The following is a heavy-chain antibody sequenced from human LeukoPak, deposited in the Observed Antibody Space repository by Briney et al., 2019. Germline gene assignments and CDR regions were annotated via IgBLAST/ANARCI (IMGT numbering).Heavy chain of an antibody. CDR2: IYYGGST. D-gene: IGHD6-13*01. V-gene: IGHV4-30-4*02. CDR1: LDSTCAGISF. J-gene: IGHJ4*02. CDR3: GRAYGGYSSSLYFDY. Sequence: SETLSLTCTVCLDSTCAGISFWRSIHQPPGRGLEWLGYIYYGGSTYYNPSLKTRATISEDTSKNQFTLNLSSVAPAARAVIYCGRAYGGYSSSLYFDYWGQGTPVTVSS.